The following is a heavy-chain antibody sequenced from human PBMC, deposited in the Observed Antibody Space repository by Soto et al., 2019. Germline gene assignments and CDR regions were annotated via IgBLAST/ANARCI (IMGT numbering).Heavy chain of an antibody. V-gene: IGHV5-10-1*01. J-gene: IGHJ4*02. CDR3: ARQIYDSHRGPTFQSYFVS. CDR2: IDPSDSQT. CDR1: GYSFAGYW. D-gene: IGHD1-26*01. Sequence: ESLKISCKGSGYSFAGYWITWVRQMPGKGLEWMGRIDPSDSQTYYSPSFRGHVTISAAKSITTVFLQWSSLRASDTAMYYCARQIYDSHRGPTFQSYFVSWGQGNLVTVSS.